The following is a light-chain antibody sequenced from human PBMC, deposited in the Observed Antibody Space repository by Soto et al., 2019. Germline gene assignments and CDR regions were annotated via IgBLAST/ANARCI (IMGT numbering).Light chain of an antibody. CDR3: SSYAGTHVV. CDR2: DVT. V-gene: IGLV2-8*01. J-gene: IGLJ1*01. CDR1: SSDVGGYNY. Sequence: QSVLTHPPSASGSPGQSVAISYTGTSSDVGGYNYVSWYQQYPGKAPKLMIYDVTKRPSGVPDRFSGSESGNTASLTVSGLQAEDEADYYCSSYAGTHVVFGTGTKVTVL.